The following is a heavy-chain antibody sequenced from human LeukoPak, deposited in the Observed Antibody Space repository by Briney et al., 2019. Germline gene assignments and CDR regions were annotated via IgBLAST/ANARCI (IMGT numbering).Heavy chain of an antibody. CDR2: ISGSGGST. D-gene: IGHD3-16*01. J-gene: IGHJ4*02. Sequence: GGSLRLSCAASGFTFSSYAMSWVRQAPGKGLEWVSAISGSGGSTYYADSVKGRFTISRDNSKNTLYLQMNSLRAEDTAVYYCAKYQDPRYDYVWESSQPSFDYWGQGTLVTVSS. V-gene: IGHV3-23*01. CDR1: GFTFSSYA. CDR3: AKYQDPRYDYVWESSQPSFDY.